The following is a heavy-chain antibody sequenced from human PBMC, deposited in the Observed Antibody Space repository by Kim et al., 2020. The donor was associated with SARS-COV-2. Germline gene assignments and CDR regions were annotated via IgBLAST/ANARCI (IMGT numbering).Heavy chain of an antibody. CDR1: GFPFSGYT. J-gene: IGHJ4*02. D-gene: IGHD6-19*01. Sequence: GGSLRLSCVVSGFPFSGYTFHWVRQAPGKGLEWVSAISGRDSNTYYADSVKGRFTISRDNSKNSLYLQMDSLRAEDTAVYYCAKCVSVASTEDYWGQGTLVTVSS. CDR3: AKCVSVASTEDY. V-gene: IGHV3-23*01. CDR2: ISGRDSNT.